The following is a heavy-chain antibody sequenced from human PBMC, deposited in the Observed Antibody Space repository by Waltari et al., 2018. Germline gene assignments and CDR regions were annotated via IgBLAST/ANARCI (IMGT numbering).Heavy chain of an antibody. V-gene: IGHV3-49*03. CDR3: TSRYGDSIVGGWGMDV. D-gene: IGHD4-17*01. Sequence: EVQLVESGGGLVQPGRSLRLSCTASGFTFGDYAMRWFSQAQGKGLEWVGFIISKAYGGKTESSASVKGRFIISRDDSKSLAYLQMNSLKTEDTAVYYCTSRYGDSIVGGWGMDVWGQGTTVTVSS. CDR1: GFTFGDYA. J-gene: IGHJ6*02. CDR2: IISKAYGGKT.